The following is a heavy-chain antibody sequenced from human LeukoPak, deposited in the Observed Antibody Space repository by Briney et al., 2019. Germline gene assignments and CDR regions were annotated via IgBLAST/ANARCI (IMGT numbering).Heavy chain of an antibody. V-gene: IGHV3-43*01. J-gene: IGHJ4*01. CDR2: INWEGGST. Sequence: PGGSLRLSCETSGFNLHDYTMHWLRHPPGKGLEGVSLINWEGGSTFYADSVKGRFTISRDTSKNSLHLQMESLRPDDTALYYCAKDLGKVIAAAGTSGFDAWGRGTLVTVSS. CDR3: AKDLGKVIAAAGTSGFDA. CDR1: GFNLHDYT. D-gene: IGHD1-1*01.